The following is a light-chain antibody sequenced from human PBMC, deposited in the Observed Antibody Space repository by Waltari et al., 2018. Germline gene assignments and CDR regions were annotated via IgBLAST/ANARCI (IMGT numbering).Light chain of an antibody. Sequence: QLVLTQSPSAPAPPGPPVKLTCTLSSCPRTNVVAWLQPQPGKGPRFLMKVNSDGSHTKGDAIPDRFSGSSSGAERYLTISSLQSEDETDYYCQTGGHGTWVFGGGTKLTVL. CDR1: SCPRTNV. V-gene: IGLV4-69*01. CDR3: QTGGHGTWV. J-gene: IGLJ3*02. CDR2: VNSDGSH.